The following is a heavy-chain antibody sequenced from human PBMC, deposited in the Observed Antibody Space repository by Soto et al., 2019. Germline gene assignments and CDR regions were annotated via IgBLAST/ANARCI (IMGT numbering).Heavy chain of an antibody. V-gene: IGHV3-30-3*01. Sequence: GSLRLSCAASGFTFSSYAMHWVRQAPGKGLEWVAVISYDGSNKYYADSVKGRFTISRDNSKNTLYLQMNSLRAEDTAVYYCAREGDSSAGFDYWGQGTLVTV. D-gene: IGHD3-22*01. CDR2: ISYDGSNK. J-gene: IGHJ4*02. CDR3: AREGDSSAGFDY. CDR1: GFTFSSYA.